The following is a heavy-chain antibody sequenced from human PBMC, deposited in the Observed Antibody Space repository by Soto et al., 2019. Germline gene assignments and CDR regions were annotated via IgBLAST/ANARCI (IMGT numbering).Heavy chain of an antibody. J-gene: IGHJ4*02. CDR2: IYYSGST. D-gene: IGHD2-15*01. CDR1: GGSISSGGYY. CDR3: ARDCSGGSCSTRWPYFDY. V-gene: IGHV4-31*03. Sequence: QVQLQESGPGLVKPSQTLSLTCTVSGGSISSGGYYWSWIRQHPGKGLEWIGYIYYSGSTYYNPSLKSRVTISVDTSKSQFSLKLSSVTAADTAVYYCARDCSGGSCSTRWPYFDYWGQGTLVTVSS.